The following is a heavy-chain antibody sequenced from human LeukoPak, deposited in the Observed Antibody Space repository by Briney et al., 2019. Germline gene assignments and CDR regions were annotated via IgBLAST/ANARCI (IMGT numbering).Heavy chain of an antibody. CDR3: ARIMYDGSDSHFHDAFDM. J-gene: IGHJ3*02. CDR2: IYPADSEV. D-gene: IGHD3-10*01. Sequence: GESLKISCKTSGYTFANYWIGWVRQMSGKGLEWMGIIYPADSEVRDSPSFQGHVTISADRSTSTAYLHWRGLKASDTAMYFCARIMYDGSDSHFHDAFDMWGQGTTVIVSS. V-gene: IGHV5-51*01. CDR1: GYTFANYW.